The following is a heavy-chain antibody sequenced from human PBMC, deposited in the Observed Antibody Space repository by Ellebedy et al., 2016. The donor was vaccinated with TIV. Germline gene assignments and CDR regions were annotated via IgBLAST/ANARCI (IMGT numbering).Heavy chain of an antibody. CDR3: AKGYSYGDY. CDR1: GFTFSSYA. D-gene: IGHD5-18*01. J-gene: IGHJ4*02. CDR2: ISGSGDSP. V-gene: IGHV3-23*01. Sequence: GESLKISCAASGFTFSSYAMSWVRQAPGKGLEWVSAISGSGDSPHYADSVKGRFTISRDTSKNTLYLQLNSLRAEDTAVYYCAKGYSYGDYWGQGTLVTVSS.